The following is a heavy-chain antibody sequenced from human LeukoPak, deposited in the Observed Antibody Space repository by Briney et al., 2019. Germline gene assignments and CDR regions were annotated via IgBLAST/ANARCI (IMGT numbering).Heavy chain of an antibody. J-gene: IGHJ6*03. CDR3: AREDNSYYYYYMDV. CDR2: INWNGGST. Sequence: GSLRLSCAASGFTFDDYGMSWVRQAPGKGLEWVSGINWNGGSTGYADSVKGRFTISRDNAKNSLYLQMNSLRAEDTALYHCAREDNSYYYYYMDVWGKGTTVTISS. V-gene: IGHV3-20*01. CDR1: GFTFDDYG.